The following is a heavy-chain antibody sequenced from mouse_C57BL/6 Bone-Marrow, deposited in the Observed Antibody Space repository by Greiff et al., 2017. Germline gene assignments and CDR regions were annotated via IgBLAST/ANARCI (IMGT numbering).Heavy chain of an antibody. V-gene: IGHV1-80*01. J-gene: IGHJ4*01. Sequence: VHLVESGAELVKPGASVKISCKASGYAFSSYWMNWVKQRPGKGLEWIGQIYPGDGDTNYNGKFKGKATLTADKSSSTAYMQLSSLTSEDSAVYVCARGPADYYAMDYWGQGTSVTVSS. CDR1: GYAFSSYW. CDR3: ARGPADYYAMDY. CDR2: IYPGDGDT.